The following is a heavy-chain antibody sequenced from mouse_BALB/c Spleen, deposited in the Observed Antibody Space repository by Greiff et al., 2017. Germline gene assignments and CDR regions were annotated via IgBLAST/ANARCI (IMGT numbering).Heavy chain of an antibody. V-gene: IGHV5-17*02. CDR1: GFTFSSFG. D-gene: IGHD2-2*01. CDR2: ISSGSSTI. CDR3: ARYGYDWYFDV. Sequence: EVKLVESGGGLVQPGGSRKLSCAASGFTFSSFGMHWVRQAPEKGLEWVAYISSGSSTIYYADTVKGRFTISRDNPKNTLFLQMTSIRSEDTAMYYCARYGYDWYFDVWGAGTTVTVSS. J-gene: IGHJ1*01.